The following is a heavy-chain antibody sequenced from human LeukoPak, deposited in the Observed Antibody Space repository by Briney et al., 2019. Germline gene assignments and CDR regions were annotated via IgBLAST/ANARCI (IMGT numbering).Heavy chain of an antibody. J-gene: IGHJ4*02. Sequence: SETLSLTCAVYGGSFSGYYWSWIRQPPGKGLEWIGEINHSGSTNYNPSLKSRVTISVDTSKNQFSLKLSSVTAADTAVYYCARVREDSGSYLGFFDYWGQGTLVTVSS. D-gene: IGHD1-26*01. V-gene: IGHV4-34*01. CDR3: ARVREDSGSYLGFFDY. CDR2: INHSGST. CDR1: GGSFSGYY.